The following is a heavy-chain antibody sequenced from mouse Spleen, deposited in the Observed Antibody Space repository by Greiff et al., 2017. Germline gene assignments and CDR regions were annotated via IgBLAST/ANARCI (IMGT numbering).Heavy chain of an antibody. D-gene: IGHD3-2*01. V-gene: IGHV14-1*01. CDR2: IDPEDGDT. CDR1: GFNIKDYY. CDR3: TTRTARANAMDY. J-gene: IGHJ4*01. Sequence: EVQLQQSGAELVRPGASVKLSCTASGFNIKDYYMHWVKQRPEQGLEWIGRIDPEDGDTEYAPKFQGKATMTADTSSNTAYLQLSSLTSEDTAVYYCTTRTARANAMDYWGQGTSVTVSS.